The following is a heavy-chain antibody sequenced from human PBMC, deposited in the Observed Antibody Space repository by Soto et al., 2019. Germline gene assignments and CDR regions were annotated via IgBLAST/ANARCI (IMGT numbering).Heavy chain of an antibody. CDR1: GFTFGYFW. D-gene: IGHD1-1*01. CDR3: AREGSTTTDY. Sequence: GGSLRLSCSASGFTFGYFWMNWVRQAPGKGLEWVTNIKEDGSETYYVESVKGRFTISRDNAKNSVYLQMNSLRVEDTALYYCAREGSTTTDYWGQGIPVTVSS. J-gene: IGHJ4*02. V-gene: IGHV3-7*01. CDR2: IKEDGSET.